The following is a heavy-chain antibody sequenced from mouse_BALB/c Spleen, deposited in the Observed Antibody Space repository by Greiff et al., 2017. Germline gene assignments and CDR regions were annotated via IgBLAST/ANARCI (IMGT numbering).Heavy chain of an antibody. V-gene: IGHV5-17*02. CDR1: GFTFSSFG. Sequence: EVKLMESGGGLVQPGGSRKLSCAASGFTFSSFGMHWVRQAPEKGLEWVAYISSGSSTIYYADTVKGRFTISRDNPKNTLFLQMTSLRAEDTAMYYCARSRTGNYFDYWGQGTTLTVSS. J-gene: IGHJ2*01. CDR3: ARSRTGNYFDY. D-gene: IGHD4-1*01. CDR2: ISSGSSTI.